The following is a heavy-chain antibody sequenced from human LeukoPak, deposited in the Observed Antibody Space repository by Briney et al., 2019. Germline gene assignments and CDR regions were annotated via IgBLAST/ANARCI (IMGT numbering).Heavy chain of an antibody. J-gene: IGHJ4*02. V-gene: IGHV3-73*01. CDR2: IRSKANSYAT. Sequence: TGGSLRLSCAASGFTFSGSAMHWVRQASGKGLEWVGRIRSKANSYATAYAASVKGRFTISRDNSKNTLYLQMNSLRAEDTAVYYCAKEEWLGKMNYFDYWGQGTLVTVSS. D-gene: IGHD3-3*01. CDR3: AKEEWLGKMNYFDY. CDR1: GFTFSGSA.